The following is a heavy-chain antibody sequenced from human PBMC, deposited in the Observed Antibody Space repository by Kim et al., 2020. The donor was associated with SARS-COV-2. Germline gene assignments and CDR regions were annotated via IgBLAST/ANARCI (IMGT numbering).Heavy chain of an antibody. CDR2: IYWDGSE. J-gene: IGHJ4*02. CDR1: GFSLSRSGAS. Sequence: SGPTLVKPTQTLTLTCSFSGFSLSRSGASVGWIRQPPGKALEWLAFIYWDGSERYNSSLKSRVTITKDTSRNQVGLTVTNVDPADTATYCCARRVCHGGDCSSIKAFFDRRRQGLLVTVSS. CDR3: ARRVCHGGDCSSIKAFFDR. D-gene: IGHD2-21*02. V-gene: IGHV2-5*02.